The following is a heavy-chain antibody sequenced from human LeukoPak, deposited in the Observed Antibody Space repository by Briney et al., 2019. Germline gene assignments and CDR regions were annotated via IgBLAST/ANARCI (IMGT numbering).Heavy chain of an antibody. CDR3: ARRRADSYYFDY. J-gene: IGHJ4*02. Sequence: PGGSLRLSCAASGFTFSSYEMNWVRQAPGKGLEWVSYISSSGSTIYYADSVKGRFTISRDNAKNSLYLQMNSLRAEDTAVYYCARRRADSYYFDYWGQGTLVTVSS. V-gene: IGHV3-48*03. CDR2: ISSSGSTI. CDR1: GFTFSSYE.